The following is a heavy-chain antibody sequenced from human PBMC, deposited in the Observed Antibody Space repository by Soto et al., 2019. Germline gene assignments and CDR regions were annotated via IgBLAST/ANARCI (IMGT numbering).Heavy chain of an antibody. CDR2: INASNGNT. V-gene: IGHV1-3*01. D-gene: IGHD2-15*01. CDR3: ARDLGIVVVVAAPGGY. Sequence: QVQLVQSGAEVKKPGASVKVSCKASGYTFTSYAMHWVRQAPGQRLEWMGWINASNGNTKYSQKFQGRVTITRDTSASTAYMELSSLRSEDTAVYYCARDLGIVVVVAAPGGYWGQGTLVTVSS. CDR1: GYTFTSYA. J-gene: IGHJ4*02.